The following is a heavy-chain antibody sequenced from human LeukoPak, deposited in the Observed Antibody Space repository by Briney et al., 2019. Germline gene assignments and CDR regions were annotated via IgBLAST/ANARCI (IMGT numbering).Heavy chain of an antibody. D-gene: IGHD3-3*01. CDR2: ISAYNGNT. J-gene: IGHJ3*02. CDR3: ARVYYDFWSGYEYDAFDI. CDR1: GYTFTSYG. V-gene: IGHV1-18*01. Sequence: SVKVSCKASGYTFTSYGISWVRQAPGQGLEWMGLISAYNGNTNYAQKLQGRVTMTTDTSTSTAYMELRSLRSDDTAVYYCARVYYDFWSGYEYDAFDIWGQGTMVTVSS.